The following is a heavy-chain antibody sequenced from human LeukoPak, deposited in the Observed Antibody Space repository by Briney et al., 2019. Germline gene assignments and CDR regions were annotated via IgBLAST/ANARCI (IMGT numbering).Heavy chain of an antibody. D-gene: IGHD1-1*01. CDR3: ARGNLGTTGTSDFDY. J-gene: IGHJ4*02. Sequence: SETLSLTCTVSGGSISSYYWSWIRQPPGKGLEWIGYIYYSGSTNYNPSLKSRVTISVDTSENQFSLKLSSVTAADTAVYYCARGNLGTTGTSDFDYWGQGTLVTVSS. CDR1: GGSISSYY. CDR2: IYYSGST. V-gene: IGHV4-59*01.